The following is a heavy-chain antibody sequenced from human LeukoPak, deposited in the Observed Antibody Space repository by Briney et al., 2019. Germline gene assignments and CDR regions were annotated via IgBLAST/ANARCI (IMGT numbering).Heavy chain of an antibody. Sequence: ASVKVSCKPSVYTFTVYYIHWVRQAPAQGLEWMGRIIPGSGGTNYAQKSQGRVTMTRDTSINTAYMELSRLTSDDTAVYYCARENYGVPWGQGTLVTVSS. CDR1: VYTFTVYY. V-gene: IGHV1-2*06. CDR3: ARENYGVP. D-gene: IGHD4-17*01. J-gene: IGHJ5*02. CDR2: IIPGSGGT.